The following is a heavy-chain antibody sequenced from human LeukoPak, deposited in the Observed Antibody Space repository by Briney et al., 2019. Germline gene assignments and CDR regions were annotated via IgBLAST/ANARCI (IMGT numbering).Heavy chain of an antibody. D-gene: IGHD3-22*01. V-gene: IGHV4-34*01. CDR1: GGSFSGYY. J-gene: IGHJ4*02. CDR2: INHSGST. Sequence: SETLSLTCAVYGGSFSGYYWSWIRQPPGKGLEWIGEINHSGSTNYNPSLKSRVTISVDTSKNQFSLKLSSVTAADTAVYYCARGVKARYYVSSGYVDYWGQGTLVTVSS. CDR3: ARGVKARYYVSSGYVDY.